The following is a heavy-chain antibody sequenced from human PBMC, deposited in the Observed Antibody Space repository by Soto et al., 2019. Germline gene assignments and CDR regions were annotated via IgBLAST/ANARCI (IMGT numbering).Heavy chain of an antibody. D-gene: IGHD3-10*01. CDR1: GGSFSDYY. V-gene: IGHV4-34*01. CDR3: AREGRYYASGRFWWFDP. Sequence: QVQLQQWGAGLLKASETLSLTCAVYGGSFSDYYWSWIRQPPGKGLEWIGEINHSGSTNYNPSLKSRVTISVDTSKNQFSLKLSSVTAADTAVYYCAREGRYYASGRFWWFDPWGQGTLVTVSS. CDR2: INHSGST. J-gene: IGHJ5*02.